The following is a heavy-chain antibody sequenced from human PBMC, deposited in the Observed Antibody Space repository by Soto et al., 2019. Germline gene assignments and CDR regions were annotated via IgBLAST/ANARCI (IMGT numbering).Heavy chain of an antibody. CDR3: AKALTRVFFYDY. J-gene: IGHJ4*02. CDR1: GFTFSSYA. CDR2: ISGSGGST. V-gene: IGHV3-23*01. Sequence: SLRLSCAASGFTFSSYAMSWVRQAPGKGLEWVSAISGSGGSTYYADSVKGRFTIPRDNSKNTLYLQMNSLRAEDTAVYYCAKALTRVFFYDYWGQGTLVTVSS. D-gene: IGHD2-21*02.